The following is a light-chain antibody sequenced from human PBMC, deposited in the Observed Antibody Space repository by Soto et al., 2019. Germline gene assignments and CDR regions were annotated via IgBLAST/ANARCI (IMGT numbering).Light chain of an antibody. Sequence: EIVLSQSPGTLSLSPGERVTLSCRASQILSSSYLAWYQQKPGQAPRLLIYGASSRATDIPDRFSGSGSGADFTLTINRLEPEDFAVYYCQQYDSSPYTFARGTKLEIK. CDR2: GAS. CDR1: QILSSSY. CDR3: QQYDSSPYT. V-gene: IGKV3-20*01. J-gene: IGKJ2*01.